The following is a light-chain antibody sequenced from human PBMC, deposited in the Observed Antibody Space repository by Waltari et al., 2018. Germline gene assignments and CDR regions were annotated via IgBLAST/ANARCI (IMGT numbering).Light chain of an antibody. Sequence: DIQMTQSPSTLSASVGDRVTITCRASQRISDWLAWYQQKPGRAPNLLIYKASSLESGVPSRFSGSGSGTEFTLTISSLQPDDFATYYCQQYNSYSRAFGQGTKVEIK. CDR3: QQYNSYSRA. CDR1: QRISDW. CDR2: KAS. J-gene: IGKJ1*01. V-gene: IGKV1-5*03.